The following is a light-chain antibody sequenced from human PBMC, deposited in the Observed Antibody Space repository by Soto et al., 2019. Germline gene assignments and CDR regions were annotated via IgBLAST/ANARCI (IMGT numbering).Light chain of an antibody. CDR2: DVS. V-gene: IGKV3-15*01. CDR1: QGVSSR. CDR3: QQYTDWPPWT. J-gene: IGKJ1*01. Sequence: EIVMTQSPATLAVSPGERATLSCRASQGVSSRLAWYQQKPGQAPRLLIYDVSTRASDTPARFSGSGSGTDFTLTISSLQSEDFAIYYCQQYTDWPPWTFDQGTKVEIK.